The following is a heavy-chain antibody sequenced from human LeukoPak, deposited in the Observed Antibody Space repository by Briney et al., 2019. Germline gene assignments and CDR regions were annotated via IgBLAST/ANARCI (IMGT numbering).Heavy chain of an antibody. CDR1: GGSISSYY. CDR2: IYYSGST. V-gene: IGHV4-59*01. CDR3: ARGYFDWLLYSDYYYFDY. J-gene: IGHJ4*02. D-gene: IGHD3-9*01. Sequence: SETLSLTCIVSGGSISSYYWSWIRQPPGKGLEWIGYIYYSGSTNYNPSLKSRVTISVDTSKNQFSLKLSSVTAADTAVYYCARGYFDWLLYSDYYYFDYWGQGTLVTVSS.